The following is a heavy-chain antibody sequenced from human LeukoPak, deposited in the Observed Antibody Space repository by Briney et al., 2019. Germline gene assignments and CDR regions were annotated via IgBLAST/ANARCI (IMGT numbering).Heavy chain of an antibody. V-gene: IGHV3-21*01. Sequence: GGSLRLSCAASGFTFSSYSMNWVRQAPGKGLEWVSSISSSSYIYYADSVKGRFTISRDNAKNSLYLQMNSLRAEDTAVYYCARGYCSSTSCYVFSGYYYYGMDVWGQGTTVTVSS. CDR3: ARGYCSSTSCYVFSGYYYYGMDV. D-gene: IGHD2-2*01. CDR1: GFTFSSYS. J-gene: IGHJ6*02. CDR2: ISSSSYI.